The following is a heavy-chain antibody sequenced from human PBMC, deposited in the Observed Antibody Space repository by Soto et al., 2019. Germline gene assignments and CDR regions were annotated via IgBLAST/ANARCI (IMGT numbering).Heavy chain of an antibody. CDR2: IYYSGST. CDR3: ARLGIKRGNYGMDV. CDR1: GGSISATSYY. Sequence: QLQLQESGPGLVKPSETLSLTCTVSGGSISATSYYWGWIRQPPGKGLEWIGSIYYSGSTYYNPSLKSRVTISVDTSKNQFSLQLSSVTAADTAVYYCARLGIKRGNYGMDVWGQGTTVTVSS. J-gene: IGHJ6*02. V-gene: IGHV4-39*01. D-gene: IGHD3-16*01.